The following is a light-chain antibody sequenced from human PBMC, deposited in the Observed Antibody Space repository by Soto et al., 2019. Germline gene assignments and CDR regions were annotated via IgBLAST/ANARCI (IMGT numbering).Light chain of an antibody. CDR1: QSVSSK. CDR3: QPYNNWPLT. Sequence: EIVMTQSPATLSLSPGERVTLSCRASQSVSSKLAWYQQKPGQAPRLLIYGASIRATDIPARFSGSGSGTEFTLTISRLQSEDFAIYYCQPYNNWPLTFGGGTKVDIK. J-gene: IGKJ4*01. CDR2: GAS. V-gene: IGKV3-15*01.